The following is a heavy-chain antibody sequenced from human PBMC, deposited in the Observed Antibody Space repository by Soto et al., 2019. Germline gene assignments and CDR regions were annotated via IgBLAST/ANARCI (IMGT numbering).Heavy chain of an antibody. Sequence: QVQLVQSGAEVKKPGASVKVSCKDSGYTFTSYGISWVRQAPGQGLEWMGWISAYNGNTNYAQKLKGRVTMTTDTSTSTAYMELRSLRSDDTAVYYCARDTNYYGSGSSTPFDYWGQGTLVTVSS. CDR3: ARDTNYYGSGSSTPFDY. CDR1: GYTFTSYG. J-gene: IGHJ4*02. CDR2: ISAYNGNT. V-gene: IGHV1-18*01. D-gene: IGHD3-10*01.